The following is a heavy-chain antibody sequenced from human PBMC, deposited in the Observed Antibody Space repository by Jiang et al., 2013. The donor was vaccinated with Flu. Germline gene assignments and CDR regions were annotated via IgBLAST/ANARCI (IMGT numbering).Heavy chain of an antibody. Sequence: SCKVSGYTLTELSMHWVRQAPGKGLEWMGGFDPEDGETIYAQKFQGRVTMTEDTSTDTAYMELSSLRSEDTAVYYCATSGYSYGPYYFDYWGQGTLVTVSS. CDR2: FDPEDGET. V-gene: IGHV1-24*01. J-gene: IGHJ4*02. CDR3: ATSGYSYGPYYFDY. CDR1: GYTLTELS. D-gene: IGHD5-18*01.